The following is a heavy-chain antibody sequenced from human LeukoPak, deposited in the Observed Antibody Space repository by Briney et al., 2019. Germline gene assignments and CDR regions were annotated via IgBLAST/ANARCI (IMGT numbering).Heavy chain of an antibody. CDR1: GFTVSSNY. CDR2: IYSGGST. J-gene: IGHJ4*02. CDR3: ARTDSSGYFGY. V-gene: IGHV3-53*01. D-gene: IGHD3-22*01. Sequence: GGSLRLSCAASGFTVSSNYMSWVRQAPGKGLEWVSVIYSGGSTYYADSVKGRFTISRDNSKNTLYLQMNSLRAEDTAVYYGARTDSSGYFGYWGQGTLVTVSS.